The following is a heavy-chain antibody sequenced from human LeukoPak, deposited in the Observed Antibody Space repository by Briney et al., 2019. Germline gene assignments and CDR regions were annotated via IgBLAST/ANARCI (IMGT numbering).Heavy chain of an antibody. Sequence: PSETLSLTCTVSGGSISGSTYYWGWLRQPPGKGLEWIGSIYYSGSTYYNPSLKSRVTISVDTSKNQFSLKLSSVTAADTAVYYCASSPGGNYYMDVWGKGTTVTVSS. CDR2: IYYSGST. CDR3: ASSPGGNYYMDV. V-gene: IGHV4-39*01. D-gene: IGHD1-1*01. CDR1: GGSISGSTYY. J-gene: IGHJ6*03.